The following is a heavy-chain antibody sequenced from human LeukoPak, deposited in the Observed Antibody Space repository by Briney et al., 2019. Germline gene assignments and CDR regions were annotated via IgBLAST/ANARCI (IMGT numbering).Heavy chain of an antibody. D-gene: IGHD3-16*02. CDR1: GFTFSSYA. V-gene: IGHV3-23*01. Sequence: PGGSLRLSCAASGFTFSSYAMSWVRQAPGKGLEWVSAISGSGGSTYYADSVKSRFTISRDNSKNTLYLQMNSLRAEDTAVYYCAKDRGDYDYVWGSYRDEYYFDYWGQGTLVTVSS. CDR2: ISGSGGST. J-gene: IGHJ4*02. CDR3: AKDRGDYDYVWGSYRDEYYFDY.